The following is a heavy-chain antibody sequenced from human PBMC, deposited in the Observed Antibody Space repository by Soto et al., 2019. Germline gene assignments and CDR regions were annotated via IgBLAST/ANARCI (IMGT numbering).Heavy chain of an antibody. CDR1: GYSFTSYG. CDR3: ARDLDYDFWSGYLPHDAFDI. CDR2: ISAYNGNT. V-gene: IGHV1-18*01. J-gene: IGHJ3*02. Sequence: ASVKVSFKASGYSFTSYGISWVRQAPGQGLEWMGWISAYNGNTNYAQKLQGRVTMTTDTSTSTAYMELRSLRSDDTAVYYCARDLDYDFWSGYLPHDAFDIWGQGTMVTVSS. D-gene: IGHD3-3*01.